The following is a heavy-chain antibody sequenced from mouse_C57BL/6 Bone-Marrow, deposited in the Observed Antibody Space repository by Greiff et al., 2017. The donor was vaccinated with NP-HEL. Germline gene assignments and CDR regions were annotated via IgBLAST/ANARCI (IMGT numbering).Heavy chain of an antibody. D-gene: IGHD1-1*01. CDR1: GYTFTSYW. J-gene: IGHJ3*01. V-gene: IGHV1-50*01. CDR2: IDPSDSYT. Sequence: QVQLQQPGAELVKPGASVKLSCKASGYTFTSYWMQWVKQRPGQGLEWIGEIDPSDSYTNYNQKFQGKATLTVDTSSSTAYMQLSSLTSEDSAVYYWARERANYYGSSSWFAYWGQGTLVTVSA. CDR3: ARERANYYGSSSWFAY.